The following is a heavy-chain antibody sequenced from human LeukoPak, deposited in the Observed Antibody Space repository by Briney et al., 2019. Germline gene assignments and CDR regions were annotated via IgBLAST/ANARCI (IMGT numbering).Heavy chain of an antibody. D-gene: IGHD3-10*01. CDR2: IIPIFGTA. CDR1: GGTFSSYA. J-gene: IGHJ4*02. CDR3: ARGRTYCYGSGSYSPLDY. Sequence: SVKVSCKASGGTFSSYAISWVRQAPGQGLEWMGGIIPIFGTANYAQKFQGRVTITADESTSTAYMELSSLRSEDTAVYYCARGRTYCYGSGSYSPLDYWGQGTLVTVSS. V-gene: IGHV1-69*13.